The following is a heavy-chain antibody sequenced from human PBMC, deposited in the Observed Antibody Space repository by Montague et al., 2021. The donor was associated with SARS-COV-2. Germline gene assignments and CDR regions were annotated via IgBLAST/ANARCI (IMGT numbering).Heavy chain of an antibody. J-gene: IGHJ4*02. CDR3: ARDGDYWTSPFPDDY. V-gene: IGHV3-48*03. D-gene: IGHD3/OR15-3a*01. CDR2: ISSSGSTI. Sequence: SLRLSCAASGFTFSSYEMNWVRQAPGKGLEWVSYISSSGSTIYYADSVKGRFTISRDNAKNSLYLQMNSLRAEDTAVYYCARDGDYWTSPFPDDYWGQGTLVTVSS. CDR1: GFTFSSYE.